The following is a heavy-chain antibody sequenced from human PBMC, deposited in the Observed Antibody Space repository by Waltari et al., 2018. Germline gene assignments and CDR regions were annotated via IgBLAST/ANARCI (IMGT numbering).Heavy chain of an antibody. D-gene: IGHD2-21*02. CDR2: IYYTGST. V-gene: IGHV4-59*01. J-gene: IGHJ5*02. CDR1: GGSISGFY. Sequence: QVQLQESGPSLLKPSETLSLICTVSGGSISGFYWSWVRQPPGKGLDWICYIYYTGSTNFNPSLKSRVNMSVDTSKNQFSLKLSSVTAADTAFYYCARGGGGDWEWFDPWGQGTLVTVSS. CDR3: ARGGGGDWEWFDP.